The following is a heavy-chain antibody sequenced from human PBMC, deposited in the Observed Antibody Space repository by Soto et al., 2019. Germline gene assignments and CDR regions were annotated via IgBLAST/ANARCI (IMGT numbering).Heavy chain of an antibody. J-gene: IGHJ4*02. CDR2: ISYDGSNK. CDR1: GFTFSSYA. V-gene: IGHV3-30-3*01. D-gene: IGHD2-21*02. CDR3: ARDTRAYCGGDCPVDY. Sequence: QVQLVESGGGVVQPGRSLRLSCAASGFTFSSYAMHWVRQAPGKGLEWVAVISYDGSNKYYADSVKGRFTISRDNSKNTLYLQMNSLRAEDPAVYYCARDTRAYCGGDCPVDYWGQGTLVTVSS.